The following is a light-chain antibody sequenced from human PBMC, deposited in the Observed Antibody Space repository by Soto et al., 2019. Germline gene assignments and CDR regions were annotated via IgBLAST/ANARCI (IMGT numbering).Light chain of an antibody. CDR1: GSDVGGYNY. CDR2: EVS. Sequence: HSALSAPRCACGSPGQSVTISCTGTGSDVGGYNYVSWYQQHPGKAPKVIIYEVSKRPSGVPDRFSGSKSGSTASLTVSGLQAEDEADYYCSSYAVTNIFVFGTGTKVPV. CDR3: SSYAVTNIFV. V-gene: IGLV2-8*01. J-gene: IGLJ1*01.